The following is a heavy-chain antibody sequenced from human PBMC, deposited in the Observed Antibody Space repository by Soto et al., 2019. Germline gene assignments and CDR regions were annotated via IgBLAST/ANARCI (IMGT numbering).Heavy chain of an antibody. J-gene: IGHJ3*02. D-gene: IGHD3-22*01. CDR1: GGTFSNYA. CDR2: IMPVFGTS. V-gene: IGHV1-69*06. Sequence: QVQLVQSGAEVKKPGSSVKVSCKASGGTFSNYAITWVRQAPGQGPEWMGGIMPVFGTSNYAQKFQGRVTITADKSTNTAYMELSSLRSEDTAVFFCARTRSSGYYPKDAADIWGQGTVVIVSS. CDR3: ARTRSSGYYPKDAADI.